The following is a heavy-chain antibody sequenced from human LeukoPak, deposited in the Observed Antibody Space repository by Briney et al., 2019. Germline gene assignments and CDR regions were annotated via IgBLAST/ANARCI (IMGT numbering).Heavy chain of an antibody. Sequence: MPGGSLRLSCAASGFTFSSYSMNWVRQAPGKGLEWVSSISSSSSYIYYADSVKGRFTISRDNAKNSLYLQMNSLRAEDTAVYYCASPPGYATNNDYWGQGTLVTVSS. V-gene: IGHV3-21*01. D-gene: IGHD2-8*01. CDR1: GFTFSSYS. CDR3: ASPPGYATNNDY. CDR2: ISSSSSYI. J-gene: IGHJ4*02.